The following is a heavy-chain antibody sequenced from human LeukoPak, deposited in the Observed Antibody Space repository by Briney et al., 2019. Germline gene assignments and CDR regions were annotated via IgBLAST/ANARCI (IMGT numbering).Heavy chain of an antibody. CDR3: ARARVDEQLDY. J-gene: IGHJ4*02. Sequence: GASVKVSCKASGYTFSNYGMNWVRQAPGQGFEWMGWINTNTGNPTYAQGFTGRFVFSLDTSVSTAYLQISSLKAEDSAVYYCARARVDEQLDYWGQGTLVTVSS. CDR1: GYTFSNYG. V-gene: IGHV7-4-1*02. D-gene: IGHD1/OR15-1a*01. CDR2: INTNTGNP.